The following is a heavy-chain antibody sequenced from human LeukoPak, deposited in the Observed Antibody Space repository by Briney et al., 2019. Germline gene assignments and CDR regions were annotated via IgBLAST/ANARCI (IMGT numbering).Heavy chain of an antibody. D-gene: IGHD5-24*01. J-gene: IGHJ4*02. CDR1: GHTFTSYD. CDR3: ARTPRNGYIEGY. V-gene: IGHV1-8*01. CDR2: MNPNSGDT. Sequence: ASVKVSGKASGHTFTSYDINWVRQATGQGLEWMGWMNPNSGDTGYAQNFQGRVTMTRDTSISTAYMELSGLRSEDTAVYYCARTPRNGYIEGYWGQGTLVTVSS.